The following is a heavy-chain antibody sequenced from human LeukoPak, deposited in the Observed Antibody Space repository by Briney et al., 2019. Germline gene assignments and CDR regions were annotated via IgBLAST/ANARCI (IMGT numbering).Heavy chain of an antibody. V-gene: IGHV1-8*02. CDR1: GYTFTSYG. CDR2: MNPNSGNT. D-gene: IGHD3-22*01. CDR3: ARAPPPNTYYYDSSGYRDY. J-gene: IGHJ4*02. Sequence: GASVKVSCKASGYTFTSYGISWVRQAPGQGLEWMGWMNPNSGNTGYAQKFQGRVTMTRNTSISTAYMELSSLRSEDTAVYYCARAPPPNTYYYDSSGYRDYWGQGTLVTVSS.